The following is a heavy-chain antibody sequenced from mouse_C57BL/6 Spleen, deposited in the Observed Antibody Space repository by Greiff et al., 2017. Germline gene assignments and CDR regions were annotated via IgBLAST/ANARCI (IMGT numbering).Heavy chain of an antibody. J-gene: IGHJ4*01. CDR1: GFTFSSYG. V-gene: IGHV5-6*01. CDR2: ISSGGSYT. CDR3: ARQDDYDGEAMDY. D-gene: IGHD2-4*01. Sequence: EVQLQESGGDLVKPGGSLKLSCAASGFTFSSYGMSWVRQTPDKRLEWVATISSGGSYTYYPDSVKGRFTISRDNAKNTLYLQMSSLKSEDTAMYYCARQDDYDGEAMDYWGQGTSVTVSS.